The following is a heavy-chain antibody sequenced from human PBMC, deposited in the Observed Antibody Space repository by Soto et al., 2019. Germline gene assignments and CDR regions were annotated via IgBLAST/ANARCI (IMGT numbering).Heavy chain of an antibody. V-gene: IGHV1-2*02. D-gene: IGHD1-26*01. CDR3: ARDLAKGGGSAGFDY. CDR1: GYTFTVYY. CDR2: INPKSGGT. Sequence: QVQLVQSGAEVKKPGASVNVSCKASGYTFTVYYMHWVRQAPGQGLEWMGWINPKSGGTMYPQKFQGRVTMTWDTSISTAYMALTRLRAYDTAGYYCARDLAKGGGSAGFDYWGQGTLGTVSS. J-gene: IGHJ4*02.